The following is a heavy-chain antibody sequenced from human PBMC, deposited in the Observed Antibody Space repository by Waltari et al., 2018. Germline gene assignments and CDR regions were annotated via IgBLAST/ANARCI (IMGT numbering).Heavy chain of an antibody. CDR2: ISYSGAS. Sequence: QVHLPESGPGLVKPSETLSLSCFVSGYSISSGFFWGWIRQAPGKGLEWIATISYSGASHYGPSLKSRVTIAADASKNLFSLKLTSGAAADTAMYYWARDGGNVVPLWGLGTAVTVSS. CDR3: ARDGGNVVPL. D-gene: IGHD2-15*01. V-gene: IGHV4-38-2*02. CDR1: GYSISSGFF. J-gene: IGHJ6*02.